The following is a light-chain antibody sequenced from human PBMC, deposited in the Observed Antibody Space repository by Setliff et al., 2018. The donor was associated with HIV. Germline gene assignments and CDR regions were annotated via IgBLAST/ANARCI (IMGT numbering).Light chain of an antibody. Sequence: QSVLTQPASVSGSTGQSITISCTGTSGDVGRYNLVSWYQQQPGKPPKLMIYQASKRPSGVSNRFSGSKSGNTASLTISGLQAEDEADYYCCSNTGSNTYVFGTGTKVTVL. CDR3: CSNTGSNTYV. V-gene: IGLV2-23*01. J-gene: IGLJ1*01. CDR2: QAS. CDR1: SGDVGRYNL.